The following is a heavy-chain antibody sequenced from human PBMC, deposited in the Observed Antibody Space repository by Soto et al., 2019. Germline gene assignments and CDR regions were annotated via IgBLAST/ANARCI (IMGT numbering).Heavy chain of an antibody. CDR3: AAEDMTTVNY. V-gene: IGHV3-23*01. Sequence: PGGSLRLSCAASGFSFSNYAVTWVRQAPGKGLEWVSAISASGGSTYYADSVKGRFTISRDNSKNTVQLEMNSLRAEDTAVHYCAAEDMTTVNYWGQGTLVTVSS. CDR1: GFSFSNYA. J-gene: IGHJ4*02. CDR2: ISASGGST. D-gene: IGHD4-17*01.